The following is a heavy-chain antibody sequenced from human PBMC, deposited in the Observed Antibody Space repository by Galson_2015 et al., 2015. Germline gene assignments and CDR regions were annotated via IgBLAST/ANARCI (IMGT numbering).Heavy chain of an antibody. V-gene: IGHV3-23*01. Sequence: SISSSGTTTYYTDSVKGRFTISRDNSKNTLYLQMNSLRAEDTAVYYCAKDRVQANWGPDAFDTWGQGTMVTVSS. CDR3: AKDRVQANWGPDAFDT. D-gene: IGHD7-27*01. J-gene: IGHJ3*02. CDR2: ISSSGTTT.